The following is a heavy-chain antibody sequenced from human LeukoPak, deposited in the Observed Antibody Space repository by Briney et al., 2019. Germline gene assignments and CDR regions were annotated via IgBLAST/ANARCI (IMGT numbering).Heavy chain of an antibody. CDR3: ARELWGASCY. V-gene: IGHV4-59*01. J-gene: IGHJ4*02. Sequence: PSETLSLTCTVSGGSISSYYWSWIRQPPGKGLEWIGYIYYSGSTNYNPSLKSRVTISVDTSKNQFSLKLSSVTAADTAVYYCARELWGASCYWGQRTLVTVSS. CDR2: IYYSGST. CDR1: GGSISSYY. D-gene: IGHD3-16*01.